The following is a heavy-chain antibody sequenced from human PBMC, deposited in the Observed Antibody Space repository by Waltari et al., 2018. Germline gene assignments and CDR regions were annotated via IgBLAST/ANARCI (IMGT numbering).Heavy chain of an antibody. Sequence: QLQLQESGPGLVKPSEPLSLTCTVSGGSIHSPVSYWAWIRQPPGKGLEWIGYIYETGRTNYNPSLRSRVAMSIDTSNNKFSLKMSAVTAADTAVYFCARGHNYYGVAFWGQGTTVTVSS. D-gene: IGHD3-10*01. CDR2: IYETGRT. CDR3: ARGHNYYGVAF. CDR1: GGSIHSPVSY. V-gene: IGHV4-39*02. J-gene: IGHJ6*02.